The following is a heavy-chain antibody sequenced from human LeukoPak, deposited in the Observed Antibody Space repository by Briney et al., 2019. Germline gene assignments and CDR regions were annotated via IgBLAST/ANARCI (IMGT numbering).Heavy chain of an antibody. Sequence: GGSLRLSCAASGFIFSDYYMSWIRQAPGKGLEWISYISRGGDTIYYADSVKGRFTISRDNAKNSLNLQMNSLRPEDTAIYYCARSPPGSTVTPGNYWGQGTLVTVSS. CDR3: ARSPPGSTVTPGNY. D-gene: IGHD5/OR15-5a*01. J-gene: IGHJ4*02. CDR1: GFIFSDYY. CDR2: ISRGGDTI. V-gene: IGHV3-11*04.